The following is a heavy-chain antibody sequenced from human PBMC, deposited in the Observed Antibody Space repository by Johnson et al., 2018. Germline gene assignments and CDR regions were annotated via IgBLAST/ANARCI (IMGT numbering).Heavy chain of an antibody. V-gene: IGHV3-30*04. J-gene: IGHJ6*03. Sequence: VQLVQSGGGVVQPGRSLKLSCAASVFYFKTYSMHWVRQAPGKGLDWVAVISSAGSDKYYADSVKGRFTISSDNSKNTLYLQMNSLRAEDTAVYYCGRGNVAAYYYLYYMDVGGKGPTGTVSS. D-gene: IGHD6-13*01. CDR2: ISSAGSDK. CDR1: VFYFKTYS. CDR3: GRGNVAAYYYLYYMDV.